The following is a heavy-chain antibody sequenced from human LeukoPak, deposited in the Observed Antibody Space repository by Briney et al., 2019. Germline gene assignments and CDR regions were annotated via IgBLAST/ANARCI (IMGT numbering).Heavy chain of an antibody. V-gene: IGHV4-38-2*01. CDR3: ARNVTAGFFDY. D-gene: IGHD1-1*01. CDR1: GSSITSNYF. Sequence: PSETLSLTCDVSGSSITSNYFWGWIRQPPGKGLEWIATIYHSWGIYFNPSLKSRVSISLDASKNRFSLKLTSLTAADTAIYYCARNVTAGFFDYWGQGILVTVSS. J-gene: IGHJ4*02. CDR2: IYHSWGI.